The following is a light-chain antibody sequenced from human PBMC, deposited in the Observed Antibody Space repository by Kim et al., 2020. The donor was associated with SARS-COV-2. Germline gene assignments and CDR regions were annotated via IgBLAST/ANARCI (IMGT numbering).Light chain of an antibody. V-gene: IGLV2-14*01. CDR3: SSYTSSSTLM. CDR2: DVS. J-gene: IGLJ3*02. CDR1: SSDVGGYNY. Sequence: QSALTQPASGSGSPGQSITISCTGTSSDVGGYNYVSWYQQHPGKAPKLMIYDVSKRPSGVSNRFSGSKSGNTASLTISGLQAEDEADYYCSSYTSSSTLMFGGGTQLTVL.